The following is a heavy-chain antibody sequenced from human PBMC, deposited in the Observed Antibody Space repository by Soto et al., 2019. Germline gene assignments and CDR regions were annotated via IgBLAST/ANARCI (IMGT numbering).Heavy chain of an antibody. V-gene: IGHV3-64D*06. CDR2: ISSNGGST. J-gene: IGHJ4*02. Sequence: PGGSLRLSCSASGFTFSSYAMHWVRQAPGKGLEYVSAISSNGGSTYYADSVKGRFTISRDNSKNTLYLQMSSLRAEDTAVYYCVKDYYNYDYARGRRAAFDYWGQGALVTVSS. CDR3: VKDYYNYDYARGRRAAFDY. CDR1: GFTFSSYA. D-gene: IGHD3-16*01.